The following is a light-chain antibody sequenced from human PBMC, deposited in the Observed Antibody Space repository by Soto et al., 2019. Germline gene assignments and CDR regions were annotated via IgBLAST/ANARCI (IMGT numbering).Light chain of an antibody. Sequence: QSVLTQPASVSGSPGQSITISCSGTSSDIGGYDYVSWYQQKPGKAPKLIIYQVSDRPSGVSIRFSGSKSVNTASLTISGLQADDDAAYYCSSYTTSRIWVFGGGTKLTVL. CDR2: QVS. CDR3: SSYTTSRIWV. CDR1: SSDIGGYDY. V-gene: IGLV2-14*01. J-gene: IGLJ3*02.